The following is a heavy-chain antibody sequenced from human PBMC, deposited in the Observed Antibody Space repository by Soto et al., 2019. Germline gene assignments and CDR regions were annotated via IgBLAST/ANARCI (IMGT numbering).Heavy chain of an antibody. Sequence: GGSLRLSCAASGFTFSSYAMSWVRQAPGKGLEWVSAISGSGGSTYYADSVKGRFTISRDDSKNTLYLQMNSLRAEDTAVYYCAKTRTEYYYDSSGSQIFYFDYWGQGTLVTVSS. D-gene: IGHD3-22*01. CDR1: GFTFSSYA. V-gene: IGHV3-23*01. J-gene: IGHJ4*02. CDR3: AKTRTEYYYDSSGSQIFYFDY. CDR2: ISGSGGST.